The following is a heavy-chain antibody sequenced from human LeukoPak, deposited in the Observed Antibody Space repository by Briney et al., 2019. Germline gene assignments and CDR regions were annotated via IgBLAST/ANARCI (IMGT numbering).Heavy chain of an antibody. CDR2: ISHDGNNE. Sequence: GGSLRLSCSASGFTFTNYAVHWVRQAPGKGLEWVAVISHDGNNEYYADSVKGRFTISRDNSKNTLYLQMNSLRPEDTAVYYCARDSHSSSWYSEFDYWGQGTLVTVSS. V-gene: IGHV3-30-3*01. D-gene: IGHD6-13*01. CDR1: GFTFTNYA. CDR3: ARDSHSSSWYSEFDY. J-gene: IGHJ4*02.